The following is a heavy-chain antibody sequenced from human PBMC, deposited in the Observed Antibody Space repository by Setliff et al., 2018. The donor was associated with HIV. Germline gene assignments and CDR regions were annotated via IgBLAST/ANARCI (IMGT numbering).Heavy chain of an antibody. Sequence: PSETLSLTCAVFGGSFTDYYWIWIRQPPGKGLEWIGEIDHSGSTNYNPSLKSRVTISVDTSKNQFSLKLSSVTAADTAVYYCARARGLLPYYYLDVWGKGTTVTVSS. D-gene: IGHD3-10*01. CDR3: ARARGLLPYYYLDV. CDR1: GGSFTDYY. V-gene: IGHV4-34*01. CDR2: IDHSGST. J-gene: IGHJ6*03.